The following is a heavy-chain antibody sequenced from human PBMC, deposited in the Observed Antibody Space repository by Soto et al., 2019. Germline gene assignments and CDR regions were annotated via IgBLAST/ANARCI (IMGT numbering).Heavy chain of an antibody. CDR2: ISYDGRKT. CDR3: AKFWGPIPATVDDY. CDR1: GFTFTNYG. D-gene: IGHD6-13*01. V-gene: IGHV3-30*18. Sequence: QVQLVESGGGVVQPGRSLRLSCAASGFTFTNYGMHWVRQAPGKGLEWVAVISYDGRKTYYADSVKGRFTISRDISKNTLYLQRNSLRAEDTALYYCAKFWGPIPATVDDYWGQGTLVTVSS. J-gene: IGHJ4*02.